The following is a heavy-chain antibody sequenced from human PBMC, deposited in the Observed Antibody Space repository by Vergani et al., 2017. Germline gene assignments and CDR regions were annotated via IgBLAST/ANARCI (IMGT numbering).Heavy chain of an antibody. CDR1: GFIFSDYN. D-gene: IGHD2-8*01. CDR2: ISGRSSYV. J-gene: IGHJ4*02. CDR3: ARGLWDCTHIRCSPPSY. V-gene: IGHV3-21*02. Sequence: EVQVVQSGGGLVKPGGSLRLSCETSGFIFSDYNLNWVRQAPGSGLEWVASISGRSSYVNYAVSVKGRFTISRDNAKNSLFLQMNSLRAEDTAMYFCARGLWDCTHIRCSPPSYWGQGTQVTVSS.